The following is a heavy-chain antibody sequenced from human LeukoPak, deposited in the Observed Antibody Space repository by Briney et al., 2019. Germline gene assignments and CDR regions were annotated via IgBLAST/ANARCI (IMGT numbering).Heavy chain of an antibody. Sequence: ASVKVSCKASGGTFSSYAISWVRQVPGQGLEWMGRIIPILGIANYAQKLQGRVTITADKSTSTAYMELSSLRSEDTAVYYCARSLSYGGRFDYWGQGTLVTVSS. CDR1: GGTFSSYA. CDR2: IIPILGIA. D-gene: IGHD4-23*01. V-gene: IGHV1-69*04. CDR3: ARSLSYGGRFDY. J-gene: IGHJ4*02.